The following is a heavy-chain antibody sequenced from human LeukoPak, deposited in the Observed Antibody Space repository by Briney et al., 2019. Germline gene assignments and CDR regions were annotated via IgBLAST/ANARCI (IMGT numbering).Heavy chain of an antibody. V-gene: IGHV4-30-4*08. Sequence: SETLSLTCAVSGGSFSGYYWSWIRQPPGKGLEWIGYIYYSGSTYYNPSLKSRVTISVDTSKNQFSLKLSSVTAADTAVYYCARVVSASRITIFGVVIDYFDYWGQGTLVTVSS. D-gene: IGHD3-3*01. CDR3: ARVVSASRITIFGVVIDYFDY. J-gene: IGHJ4*02. CDR2: IYYSGST. CDR1: GGSFSGYY.